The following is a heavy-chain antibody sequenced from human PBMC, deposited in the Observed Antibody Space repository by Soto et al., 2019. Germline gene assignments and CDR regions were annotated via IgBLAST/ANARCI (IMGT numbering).Heavy chain of an antibody. Sequence: QVQLVQSGAEVKKPGSSVKVSCKASGGTFSSYAISWVRQAPGQGLEWMGGIIPIFGTANYAQKFQGRVTITADESTSTAYMELSSLRSEDTAVYYCARDFLGGPGNYGVESYYYGMDVWGQGTTVTVSS. CDR1: GGTFSSYA. J-gene: IGHJ6*02. V-gene: IGHV1-69*12. CDR3: ARDFLGGPGNYGVESYYYGMDV. D-gene: IGHD1-7*01. CDR2: IIPIFGTA.